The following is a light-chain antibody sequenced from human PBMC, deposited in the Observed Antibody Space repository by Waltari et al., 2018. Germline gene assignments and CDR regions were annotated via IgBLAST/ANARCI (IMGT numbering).Light chain of an antibody. CDR3: QQYSSAPNT. CDR2: GVS. V-gene: IGKV3-20*01. CDR1: QSVSSTY. J-gene: IGKJ2*01. Sequence: DIVLTQSPGTLSLSPGERATLSCRASQSVSSTYLAWYQQKPGQAPRLLIYGVSSRATGIPDRFSGSGSGTDFTLTISRLDPEDFAVYCCQQYSSAPNTFGQGTKLEIK.